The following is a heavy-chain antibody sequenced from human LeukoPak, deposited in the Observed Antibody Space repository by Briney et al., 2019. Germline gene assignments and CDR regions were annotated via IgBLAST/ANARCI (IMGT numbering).Heavy chain of an antibody. CDR1: RFTFSSYA. CDR3: AKVQEMGTILPPFHY. V-gene: IGHV3-23*01. CDR2: ISGSGGVT. D-gene: IGHD5-24*01. J-gene: IGHJ4*02. Sequence: GESLKISCAASRFTFSSYAMSWVRQAPGKGLEWVSAISGSGGVTYYADSVKGRFTISRDNSKNTLNLQGNSLRAADTAVYYCAKVQEMGTILPPFHYWGQGTLVTVSS.